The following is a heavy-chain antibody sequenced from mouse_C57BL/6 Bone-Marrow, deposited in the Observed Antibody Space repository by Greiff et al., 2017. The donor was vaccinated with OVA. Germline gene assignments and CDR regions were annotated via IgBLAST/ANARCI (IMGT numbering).Heavy chain of an antibody. CDR3: ARRGLDYYGSSPWDAMDY. CDR2: ISSGGSYT. V-gene: IGHV5-6*02. Sequence: EVKLVESGGDLVKPGGSLKLSCAASGFTFSSYGMSWVRQTPDKRLEWVATISSGGSYTYYPDSVKGRFTISRDNAKNTLYLQMSSLKSEDTAMYYCARRGLDYYGSSPWDAMDYWGQGTSVTVSS. D-gene: IGHD1-1*01. CDR1: GFTFSSYG. J-gene: IGHJ4*01.